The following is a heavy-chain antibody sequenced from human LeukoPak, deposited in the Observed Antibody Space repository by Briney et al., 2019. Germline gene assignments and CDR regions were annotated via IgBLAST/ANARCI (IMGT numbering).Heavy chain of an antibody. J-gene: IGHJ4*02. CDR1: GGSISSYY. Sequence: SETLSLTCTVSGGSISSYYWSWIRQPPGKGLEWIGSIFYSGSTYYNPSLNSRVTISIDTSKNQFSLRLSSVTAADTAVYYCARQMNTVTADYWGQGTLVTVSS. CDR2: IFYSGST. CDR3: ARQMNTVTADY. D-gene: IGHD4-17*01. V-gene: IGHV4-59*05.